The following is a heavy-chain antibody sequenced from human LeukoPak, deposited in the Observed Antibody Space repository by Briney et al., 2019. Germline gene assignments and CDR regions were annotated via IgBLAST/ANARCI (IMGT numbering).Heavy chain of an antibody. D-gene: IGHD3-3*01. CDR1: GFTFSSYS. J-gene: IGHJ5*02. V-gene: IGHV3-48*04. Sequence: PGGSLRLSCAASGFTFSSYSMNWVRQAPGKGLEWVSYISSSSSTIYYADSVKGRFTISRDNAKNSLYLQMNSLRAEDTAVYYCARVYSTIFGVVRNWFDPWGQGTLVTVSS. CDR2: ISSSSSTI. CDR3: ARVYSTIFGVVRNWFDP.